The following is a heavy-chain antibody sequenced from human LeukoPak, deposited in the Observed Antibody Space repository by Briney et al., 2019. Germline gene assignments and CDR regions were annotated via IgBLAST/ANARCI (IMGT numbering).Heavy chain of an antibody. D-gene: IGHD5-24*01. CDR3: AAHQLDGYNYGDAFDI. V-gene: IGHV5-51*01. CDR2: IYPGDSDT. Sequence: GESLKVSCKGSGYSFTSYWIGWVRQMPGKGLEWMGIIYPGDSDTRYSPSFQGQVTISADKSISTAYLQWSSLKASDTAMYYCAAHQLDGYNYGDAFDIWGQGTMVTVSS. J-gene: IGHJ3*02. CDR1: GYSFTSYW.